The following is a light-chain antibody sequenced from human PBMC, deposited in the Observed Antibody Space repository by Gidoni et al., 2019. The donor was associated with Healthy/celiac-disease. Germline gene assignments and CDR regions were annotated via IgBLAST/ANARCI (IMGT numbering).Light chain of an antibody. CDR1: QSISSY. J-gene: IGKJ5*01. V-gene: IGKV1-39*01. CDR3: QQCYSTLPA. CDR2: AAS. Sequence: DIQMTQSPSSLSASVGDRVTITCRASQSISSYLNWYQQKPGKAPKLLIYAASSLQSGVPSRFSCSGSGTDFALTISSLQPEDFATYYGQQCYSTLPAFXRXTRLEIK.